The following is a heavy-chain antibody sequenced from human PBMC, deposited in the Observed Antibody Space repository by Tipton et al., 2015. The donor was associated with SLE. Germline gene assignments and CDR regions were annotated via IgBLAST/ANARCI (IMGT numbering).Heavy chain of an antibody. CDR3: ARTKGSGSYRYGMDV. CDR1: GGSISSSNW. D-gene: IGHD3-10*01. V-gene: IGHV4-4*02. Sequence: TLSLTCAVSGGSISSSNWWSWVRQPPGKGLEWIGEIYHSGSTNYNPSLKSRVTISEDKSTNQFSLKLSSVTAADTAVYYCARTKGSGSYRYGMDVWGQGTTVTVSS. CDR2: IYHSGST. J-gene: IGHJ6*02.